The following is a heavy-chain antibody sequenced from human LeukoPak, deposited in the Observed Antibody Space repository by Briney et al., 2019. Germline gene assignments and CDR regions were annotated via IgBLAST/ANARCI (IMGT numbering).Heavy chain of an antibody. V-gene: IGHV4-39*07. J-gene: IGHJ4*02. D-gene: IGHD3-10*01. CDR3: AREQWFGERVFDY. CDR2: IYYSGST. CDR1: GGSISTNSYH. Sequence: SETLSLTCTVSGGSISTNSYHWGWIRQPPGKGLEWIGSIYYSGSTYYNPSLKSRVTISVDTSKNQFSLKLSSVTAADTAVYYCAREQWFGERVFDYWGQGTLVTVSS.